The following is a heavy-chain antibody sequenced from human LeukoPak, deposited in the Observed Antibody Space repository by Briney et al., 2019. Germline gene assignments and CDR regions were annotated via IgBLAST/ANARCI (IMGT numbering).Heavy chain of an antibody. Sequence: QPGGSLRLSCVASGFTFNTFSMTWVRQAPGKGPEWVSDISATGGTTYYADSVKGRFTISRDNSKNTVDLQMDSLRAEDTAVYYCAKGWWGISGGIPQPFDHCGQGTLVTVSS. D-gene: IGHD2-15*01. CDR2: ISATGGTT. CDR3: AKGWWGISGGIPQPFDH. V-gene: IGHV3-23*01. CDR1: GFTFNTFS. J-gene: IGHJ4*02.